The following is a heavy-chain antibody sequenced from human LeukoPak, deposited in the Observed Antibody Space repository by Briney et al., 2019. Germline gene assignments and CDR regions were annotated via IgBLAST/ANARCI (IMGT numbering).Heavy chain of an antibody. Sequence: PGGTLRLSCAASGFTFSSYGMSWVRQAPGKGLEWVSAISGSGGSTYYADSVKGRFTISRDNSKNTLYLQMNSLRAEDTAVYYCARSPSGWGDYVWGSYRSLDYFDYWGQGTLVTVSS. CDR2: ISGSGGST. D-gene: IGHD3-16*02. CDR3: ARSPSGWGDYVWGSYRSLDYFDY. CDR1: GFTFSSYG. V-gene: IGHV3-23*01. J-gene: IGHJ4*02.